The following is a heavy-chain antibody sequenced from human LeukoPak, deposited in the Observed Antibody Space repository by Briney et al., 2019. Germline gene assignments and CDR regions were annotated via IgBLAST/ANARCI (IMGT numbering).Heavy chain of an antibody. D-gene: IGHD6-19*01. CDR3: ARDRGGIAVAGKVDLFDY. CDR2: IWYDGSNK. V-gene: IGHV3-33*01. Sequence: PGGSLRLSCAASGFTFSSYGMHWVRQAPGKGLEWVAVIWYDGSNKYYADSVKGRFTISRDNSKNTLYLQMNSLRAEDTAVYYCARDRGGIAVAGKVDLFDYWGQGTLVTVSS. CDR1: GFTFSSYG. J-gene: IGHJ4*02.